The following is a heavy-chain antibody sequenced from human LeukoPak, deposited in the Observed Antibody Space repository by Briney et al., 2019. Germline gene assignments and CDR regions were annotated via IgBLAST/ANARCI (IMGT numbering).Heavy chain of an antibody. D-gene: IGHD6-13*01. J-gene: IGHJ5*02. Sequence: PGGSLRLSCAASGFTVSDNYMSWVRQAPGKGLEWVSVMYSRGDTYYAKSVKGRFTVSRDISKNTLYLQMNGLRTEDTAMYYCARDAPQVPAAGVLASWGQGTLVIVSS. CDR3: ARDAPQVPAAGVLAS. CDR1: GFTVSDNY. CDR2: MYSRGDT. V-gene: IGHV3-53*01.